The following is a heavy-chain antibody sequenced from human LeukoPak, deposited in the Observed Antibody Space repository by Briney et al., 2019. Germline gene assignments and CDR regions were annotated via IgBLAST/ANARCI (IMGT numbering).Heavy chain of an antibody. CDR2: INPSGGST. CDR3: AKPPPSLRGSGSYYRSKLVQPLEE. J-gene: IGHJ4*02. Sequence: VASVKVSCKASGYTFTNYYMHWVRQAPGQGLEWMGIINPSGGSTSYAQKFQGRVTMTRDMSTSTVYMELSSLRAEDTAVYYCAKPPPSLRGSGSYYRSKLVQPLEEWGQGTLVTVSS. CDR1: GYTFTNYY. D-gene: IGHD3-10*01. V-gene: IGHV1-46*01.